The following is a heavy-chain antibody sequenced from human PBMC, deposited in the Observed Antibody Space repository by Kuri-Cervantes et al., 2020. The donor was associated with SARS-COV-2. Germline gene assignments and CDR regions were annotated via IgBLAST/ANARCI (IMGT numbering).Heavy chain of an antibody. Sequence: SSYYWGWIRQPPGKGLEWVAFIQYDGGNEYHADSVKGRSTISRDNSKNTLYLQMDSLRAEDTAVYYCAKGSDFPDYWGQGTLVTVSS. V-gene: IGHV3-30*02. CDR2: IQYDGGNE. CDR1: SSYY. CDR3: AKGSDFPDY. J-gene: IGHJ4*02. D-gene: IGHD3-3*01.